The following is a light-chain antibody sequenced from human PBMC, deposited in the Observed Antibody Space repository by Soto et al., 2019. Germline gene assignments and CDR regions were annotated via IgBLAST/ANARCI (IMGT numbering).Light chain of an antibody. CDR2: STN. CDR1: SGSVSTSYY. J-gene: IGLJ2*01. V-gene: IGLV8-61*01. Sequence: QAVVTQEPSFSVSPGGTVTLTCGLSSGSVSTSYYPSWYQQTPGQAPRTLIYSTNTRSSGVPDRFSGSILGNKAALTITGALADDESDYYCVPYMGSGVVFCGGTKVTVL. CDR3: VPYMGSGVV.